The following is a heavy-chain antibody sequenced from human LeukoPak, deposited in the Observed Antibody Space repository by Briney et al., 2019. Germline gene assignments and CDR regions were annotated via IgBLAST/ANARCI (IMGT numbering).Heavy chain of an antibody. CDR3: ARGLEMATMSFDC. CDR1: GYSFTSYW. V-gene: IGHV5-51*01. J-gene: IGHJ4*02. Sequence: KDGESLKISCKGSGYSFTSYWIGWVRQMPGKGLEWMGIIYTGDSDTRYSPSFQGQVTISADKSISTAYLQWSSLKAWDTAIYYCARGLEMATMSFDCWGQGTLVTVSS. CDR2: IYTGDSDT. D-gene: IGHD5-24*01.